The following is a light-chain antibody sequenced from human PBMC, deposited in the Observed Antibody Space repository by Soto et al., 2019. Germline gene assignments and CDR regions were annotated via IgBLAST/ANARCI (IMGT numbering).Light chain of an antibody. V-gene: IGKV1-39*01. CDR2: AAS. CDR1: QSISSY. Sequence: DIQMTQSPSSLSASVGDRVTITCRASQSISSYLNWYHQKPGKAPKLLIYAASSFQSGVPSRFSGSGSGTDFTLTISSLQPEDFANYYCHQSYSTPLTFGGGTKVEIK. J-gene: IGKJ4*01. CDR3: HQSYSTPLT.